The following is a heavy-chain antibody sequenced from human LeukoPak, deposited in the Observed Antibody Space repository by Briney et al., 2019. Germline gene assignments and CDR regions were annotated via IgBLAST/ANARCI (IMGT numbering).Heavy chain of an antibody. CDR2: IDPSDSET. CDR3: ARQTAMGRSGDY. CDR1: GYSFTSYW. V-gene: IGHV5-51*01. D-gene: IGHD5-18*01. J-gene: IGHJ4*02. Sequence: GESLKISCKASGYSFTSYWIGWVRQMRGKGLEWMGIIDPSDSETRYTPSFQGQVTISVDKSLTTADLQCNSLKASDTAMYYCARQTAMGRSGDYWGQGTLVTVSS.